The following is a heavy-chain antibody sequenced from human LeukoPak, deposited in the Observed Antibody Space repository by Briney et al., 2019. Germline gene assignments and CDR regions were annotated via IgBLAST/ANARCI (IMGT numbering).Heavy chain of an antibody. CDR3: ATISSGLLGVY. V-gene: IGHV4-39*01. D-gene: IGHD6-19*01. CDR1: GGSISSSSNY. CDR2: IYYSGST. Sequence: SETLSLTCTVSGGSISSSSNYWGWIRQPPGKGLEWIGSIYYSGSTYYNPSLKSRVTISVDTSKNQFSLKLSSVTAADTAVYYCATISSGLLGVYWGQGTLVTVSS. J-gene: IGHJ4*02.